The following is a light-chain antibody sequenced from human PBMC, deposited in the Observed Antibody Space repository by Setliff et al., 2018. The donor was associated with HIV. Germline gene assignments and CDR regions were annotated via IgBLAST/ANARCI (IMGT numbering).Light chain of an antibody. J-gene: IGLJ1*01. CDR1: SSDVGGYKY. V-gene: IGLV2-14*03. CDR2: DVG. CDR3: SSYTTISTYV. Sequence: QSVLTQPASVSGSPGQSITISCIGTSSDVGGYKYVSWYQQHPGKAPKLMIYDVGNRPSGVSNRFSGSKSGNTASLTISGLQAEDEADYYCSSYTTISTYVFGTGTKVTVL.